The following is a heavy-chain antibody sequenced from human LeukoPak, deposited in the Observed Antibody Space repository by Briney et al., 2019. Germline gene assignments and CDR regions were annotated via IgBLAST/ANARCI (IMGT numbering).Heavy chain of an antibody. CDR3: ARDYGDCFDY. CDR1: GFTFSSYA. CDR2: ISYDGSNK. D-gene: IGHD4-17*01. Sequence: PGGSLRLSCAASGFTFSSYAMHWVRQASGKGLEWVAVISYDGSNKYYADSVKGRFTISRDNSKNTLYLQMNSLRAEDTAVYYCARDYGDCFDYWGQGTLVTVSS. J-gene: IGHJ4*02. V-gene: IGHV3-30-3*01.